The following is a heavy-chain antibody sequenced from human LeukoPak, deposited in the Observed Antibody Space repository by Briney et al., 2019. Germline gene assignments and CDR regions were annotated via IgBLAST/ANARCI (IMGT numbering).Heavy chain of an antibody. V-gene: IGHV3-30-3*01. Sequence: PGGSLRLSCAASGFTFSSYAMHWVRQAPGKGLEWVAVISYDGSNKYYADSVKGRFTISRDNSKNTLYLQMNSLRAEDTAVYYCAKDRFPNDGNWDFDYWGQGTLVTVSS. CDR2: ISYDGSNK. CDR1: GFTFSSYA. D-gene: IGHD1-1*01. CDR3: AKDRFPNDGNWDFDY. J-gene: IGHJ4*02.